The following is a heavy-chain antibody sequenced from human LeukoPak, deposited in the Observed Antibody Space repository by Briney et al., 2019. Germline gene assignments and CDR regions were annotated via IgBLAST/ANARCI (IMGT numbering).Heavy chain of an antibody. V-gene: IGHV4-59*01. Sequence: SETLSLTCTVSGGSLSGYCWTWVRQPPEKGLEWVGYIRSVGGTNYNPSLKSRVTISVYTSKHQLSLKLSSVTAADTAFYSCARGHDYYYSGRQSWFDRWGQGTLVTVSS. J-gene: IGHJ5*02. CDR1: GGSLSGYC. D-gene: IGHD3-10*01. CDR3: ARGHDYYYSGRQSWFDR. CDR2: IRSVGGT.